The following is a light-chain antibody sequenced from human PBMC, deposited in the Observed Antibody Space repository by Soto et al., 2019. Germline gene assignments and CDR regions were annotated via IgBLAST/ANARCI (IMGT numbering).Light chain of an antibody. Sequence: DIQMTQSPSTLSASIGDRVTITCRASQTINNWLAWYQQKPGKAPNLLIYHASNLETGVPSRFSGSAFGTEFTLTISSLQPDDFAIYYCQYYNSYPWTFGQGTKVDIK. CDR1: QTINNW. V-gene: IGKV1-5*01. CDR3: QYYNSYPWT. CDR2: HAS. J-gene: IGKJ1*01.